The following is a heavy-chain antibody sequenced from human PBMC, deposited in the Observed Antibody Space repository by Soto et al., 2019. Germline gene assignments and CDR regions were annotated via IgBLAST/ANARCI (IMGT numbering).Heavy chain of an antibody. D-gene: IGHD3-22*01. V-gene: IGHV3-30*18. CDR2: ISFDGSER. CDR1: GLTFRDSG. CDR3: ANVKVVVRPSYCLDV. Sequence: QVQLVESGGGVVQPGTSVRLSCVVSGLTFRDSGMHWVRQAPGKGLEWVAVISFDGSERHYRDSVKGRFSISRDNSRNTLFLQMDSLRCDYSAVYYCANVKVVVRPSYCLDVWGQGSTVAVSS. J-gene: IGHJ6*02.